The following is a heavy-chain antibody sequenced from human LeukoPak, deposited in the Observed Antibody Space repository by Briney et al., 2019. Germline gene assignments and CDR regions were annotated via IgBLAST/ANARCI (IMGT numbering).Heavy chain of an antibody. V-gene: IGHV1-69*04. CDR1: GFTFSSYG. J-gene: IGHJ4*02. CDR3: ARDGVNEAARTPFDY. Sequence: PGGSLRLSCAASGFTFSSYGIHWVRQAPGQGLEWMGRIIPILGIANYAQKFQGRVTITADKSTSTAYMELSSLRSEDTAVYYCARDGVNEAARTPFDYWGQGTLVTVSS. D-gene: IGHD6-6*01. CDR2: IIPILGIA.